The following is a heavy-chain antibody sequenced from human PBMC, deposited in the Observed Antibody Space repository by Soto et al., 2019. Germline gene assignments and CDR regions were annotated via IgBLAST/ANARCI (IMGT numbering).Heavy chain of an antibody. CDR1: GFTFSSYA. J-gene: IGHJ6*02. CDR3: AKDGGYIYGYSPRYYYGMDV. V-gene: IGHV3-23*01. D-gene: IGHD5-18*01. CDR2: ISGSGGST. Sequence: PGGSLRLSCAASGFTFSSYAMSWVRQAPGKGLEWVSAISGSGGSTYYADSVKGRFTISRDNSKNTLYLQMNSLRAEDTAVYYCAKDGGYIYGYSPRYYYGMDVRGQGTTVTVSS.